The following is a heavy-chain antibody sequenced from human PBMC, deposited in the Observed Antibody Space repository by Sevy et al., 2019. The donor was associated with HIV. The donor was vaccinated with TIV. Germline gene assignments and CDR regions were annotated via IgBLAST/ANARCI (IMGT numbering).Heavy chain of an antibody. V-gene: IGHV4-59*01. CDR1: GGSISSYS. J-gene: IGHJ6*02. CDR2: IFYSGST. CDR3: ARIGKVLRFLEWFPFGMDV. D-gene: IGHD3-3*01. Sequence: SETLSLTCTVSGGSISSYSWSWIRQPPGKGLEWIGYIFYSGSTNYNPSLKSRSNISVDTSQNQFSLKLSSVTAADTAVYYCARIGKVLRFLEWFPFGMDVWGQRTTVTDSS.